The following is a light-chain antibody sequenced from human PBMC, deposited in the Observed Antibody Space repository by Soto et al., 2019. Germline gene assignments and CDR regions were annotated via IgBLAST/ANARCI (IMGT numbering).Light chain of an antibody. CDR2: ANN. J-gene: IGLJ3*02. Sequence: QSVLTQPASASGTPGQRVTISCSGSGSNVGTSYVYWYQQLSGTAPKLLIYANNQRPSAVPDRFSDSKTGSSASLAISGLRSEDEADYYCAAWDDSLSGRVFGGGTKVTVL. V-gene: IGLV1-47*01. CDR3: AAWDDSLSGRV. CDR1: GSNVGTSY.